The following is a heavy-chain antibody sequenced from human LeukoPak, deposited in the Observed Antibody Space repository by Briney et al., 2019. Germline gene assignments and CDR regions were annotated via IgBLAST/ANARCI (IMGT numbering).Heavy chain of an antibody. J-gene: IGHJ4*02. V-gene: IGHV3-43*02. CDR1: GLPIADFA. Sequence: GGSLRLSCVASGLPIADFAMHWVRQAPGKGLEWVSLISGDGVSTFYADSVKGRFSISRDNSKNSLYLEMNSLRTEDATMYYCAKESGKFDYWGQGTLVAVSS. CDR2: ISGDGVST. CDR3: AKESGKFDY.